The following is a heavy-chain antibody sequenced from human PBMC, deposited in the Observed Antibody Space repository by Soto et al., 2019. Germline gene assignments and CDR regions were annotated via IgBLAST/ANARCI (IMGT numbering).Heavy chain of an antibody. CDR3: TREGTFGSRCKEAWLDP. J-gene: IGHJ5*02. CDR1: GFTFSSYG. Sequence: GALRLSCAASGFTFSSYGMHWVRQAPGKGLEWVAVISYDGSNKYYADSVKGRFTISRDNSKNTLYLQMNSLRAEDTAVYYCTREGTFGSRCKEAWLDPWGPGTLVTGSS. V-gene: IGHV3-30*03. CDR2: ISYDGSNK. D-gene: IGHD1-26*01.